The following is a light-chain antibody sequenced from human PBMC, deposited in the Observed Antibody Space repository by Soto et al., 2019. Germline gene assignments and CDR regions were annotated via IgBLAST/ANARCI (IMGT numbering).Light chain of an antibody. CDR1: SSNIGSNT. J-gene: IGLJ3*02. V-gene: IGLV1-44*01. CDR3: AAWDDSLNGWV. CDR2: SND. Sequence: QSVLTQAPSASGTPGQRVTISCSGSSSNIGSNTVTWYQQVLGTAPKLLIYSNDQRPSGVPDRFSGSKSGTSASLAIAGLQSEDEADYYCAAWDDSLNGWVFGGGTKLTVL.